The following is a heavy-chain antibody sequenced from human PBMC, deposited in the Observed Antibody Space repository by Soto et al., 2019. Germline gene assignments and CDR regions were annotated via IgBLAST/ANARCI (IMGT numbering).Heavy chain of an antibody. V-gene: IGHV4-39*01. Sequence: SETLSLTCTVSGGSISSSTHYWGWIRQPPGKGLEWIGTIYYSGSTYYNPSLKSRVTISVDTSKNQFSLKLSSVTAADTAVYYCATQEVGGTYVYTFDPWGQGTLVTVSS. D-gene: IGHD1-26*01. CDR1: GGSISSSTHY. CDR2: IYYSGST. CDR3: ATQEVGGTYVYTFDP. J-gene: IGHJ5*02.